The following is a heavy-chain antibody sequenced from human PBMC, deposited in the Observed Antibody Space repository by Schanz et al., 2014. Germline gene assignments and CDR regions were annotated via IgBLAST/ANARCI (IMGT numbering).Heavy chain of an antibody. CDR3: ARAREDIVTSPTVIDHYYSMDV. CDR2: IIPIVDIT. V-gene: IGHV1-69*09. Sequence: QVQLVQSGAEVQKPGASVMLSCKTSGYSFNLFGVSWVRQAPGQGLEWMGRIIPIVDITNYAQKFLGRVTITADKSTSTAYMELKSLRSADTAVYYCARAREDIVTSPTVIDHYYSMDVWGQGTTVTVSS. J-gene: IGHJ6*02. D-gene: IGHD5-12*01. CDR1: GYSFNLFG.